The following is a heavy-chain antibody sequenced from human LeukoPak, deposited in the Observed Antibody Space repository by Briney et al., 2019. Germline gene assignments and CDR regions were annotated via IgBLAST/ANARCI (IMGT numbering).Heavy chain of an antibody. CDR1: GGSISSSSYY. Sequence: SETLSLTCTVSGGSISSSSYYWGWIRQPPGKGLEWIGSIYYSGSTYYNPSLKSRVTISVDTSKNQFSLKLSSVTAADTAVYYCARLGAAAGNAFDIWGQGTMVTVSS. D-gene: IGHD6-13*01. J-gene: IGHJ3*02. CDR2: IYYSGST. V-gene: IGHV4-39*07. CDR3: ARLGAAAGNAFDI.